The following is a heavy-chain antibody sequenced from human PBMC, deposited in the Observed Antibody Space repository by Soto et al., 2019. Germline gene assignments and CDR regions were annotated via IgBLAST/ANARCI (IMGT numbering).Heavy chain of an antibody. J-gene: IGHJ4*02. Sequence: GGSLRLSCAASGFTFSSYGMHWVRQAPGKGLEWVAVISYDGSNKYYADSVKGRFTISRDNSKNTLYLQMNSLRAEDTAVYYCAKDARGWYQDYFDYWGQGTLVTVSS. V-gene: IGHV3-30*18. CDR2: ISYDGSNK. CDR3: AKDARGWYQDYFDY. CDR1: GFTFSSYG. D-gene: IGHD6-19*01.